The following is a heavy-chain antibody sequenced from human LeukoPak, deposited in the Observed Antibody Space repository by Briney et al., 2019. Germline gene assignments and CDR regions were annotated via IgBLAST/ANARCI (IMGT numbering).Heavy chain of an antibody. CDR2: IYTSGST. CDR1: GGSISSYY. D-gene: IGHD4-17*01. J-gene: IGHJ4*02. CDR3: ARNPTYYGDYGLGFDY. Sequence: SETLSLTCTVSGGSISSYYWSWIRQPAGKGLEWIGRIYTSGSTNYNPSLKSRFTMSVDTSKNQFSLKLSSVSAADTAVYYCARNPTYYGDYGLGFDYWGQETLVTVSS. V-gene: IGHV4-4*07.